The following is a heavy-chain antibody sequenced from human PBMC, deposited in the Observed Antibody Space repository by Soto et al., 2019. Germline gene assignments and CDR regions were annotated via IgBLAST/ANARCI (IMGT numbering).Heavy chain of an antibody. J-gene: IGHJ6*03. D-gene: IGHD6-19*01. CDR2: MNPNSGNT. Sequence: ASVKVSCKASGYTFTSYDINWVRQATGQGLEWMGWMNPNSGNTGYAQKFQGRVTMTRNTSISTAYLQWSSLKASDTAMYYCARRAKGSSGWTPVPYYYYMDVWGKGTTDTVSS. CDR3: ARRAKGSSGWTPVPYYYYMDV. CDR1: GYTFTSYD. V-gene: IGHV1-8*01.